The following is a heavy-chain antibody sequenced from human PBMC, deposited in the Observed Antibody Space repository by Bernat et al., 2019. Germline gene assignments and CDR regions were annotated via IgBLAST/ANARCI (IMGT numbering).Heavy chain of an antibody. D-gene: IGHD4-17*01. CDR3: SENVTTRGGFDV. Sequence: EVQLLESGGGLVQPGGSLRLSCAASGFTFSSYAMSWVRQAPGKGLEWVSAISDSGGSTYYTDSVKGRFTFFRHNSNNTLSLQVNSLGLEDTAVYYWSENVTTRGGFDVWGQGTMVTVSS. CDR2: ISDSGGST. V-gene: IGHV3-23*01. J-gene: IGHJ3*01. CDR1: GFTFSSYA.